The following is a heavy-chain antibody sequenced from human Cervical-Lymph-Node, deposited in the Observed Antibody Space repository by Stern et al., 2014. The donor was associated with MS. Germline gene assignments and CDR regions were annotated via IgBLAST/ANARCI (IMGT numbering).Heavy chain of an antibody. CDR2: IYHTGST. J-gene: IGHJ3*02. Sequence: QVQLQESGPGLVKPSGTLSLTCAVSSGSIRSDTLWSWVRPPPGKGLEWVGEIYHTGSTHSNPSLKSRVAISVDKSKDPFSLGLSSVTAADTAVYYCASTLFGDHAFDIWGQGTMVAVSS. V-gene: IGHV4-4*02. D-gene: IGHD4-17*01. CDR1: SGSIRSDTL. CDR3: ASTLFGDHAFDI.